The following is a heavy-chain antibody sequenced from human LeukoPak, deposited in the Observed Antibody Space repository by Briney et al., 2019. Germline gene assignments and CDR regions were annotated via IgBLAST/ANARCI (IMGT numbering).Heavy chain of an antibody. V-gene: IGHV4-34*01. CDR2: INHSGST. D-gene: IGHD3-3*01. Sequence: SETLSLTCAVYGGSFSGYYWSWIRQPPGKGLEWIGEINHSGSTNYNPSLKSRVTISVDTSKNQFSLKPSSVTAADTAVYYCARGPGLRFLEWLLFFDYWGQGTLVTVSS. CDR3: ARGPGLRFLEWLLFFDY. J-gene: IGHJ4*02. CDR1: GGSFSGYY.